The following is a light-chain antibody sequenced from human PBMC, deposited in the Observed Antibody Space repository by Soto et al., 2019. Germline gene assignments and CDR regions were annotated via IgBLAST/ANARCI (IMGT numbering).Light chain of an antibody. Sequence: IVAPQSEATLSVSPGERAALYCRASQSVSSDLAWYHQKPGQAPRLLIYGASTRATGIPARFSGSGSGTEFTLTINSLQSEDFAVYYCQQYNNWPRPFGQGSKVAIK. J-gene: IGKJ1*01. V-gene: IGKV3-15*01. CDR3: QQYNNWPRP. CDR2: GAS. CDR1: QSVSSD.